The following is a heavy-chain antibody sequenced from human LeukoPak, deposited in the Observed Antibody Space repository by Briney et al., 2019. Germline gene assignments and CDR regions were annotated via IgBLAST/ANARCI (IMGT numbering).Heavy chain of an antibody. Sequence: PGGSLRLSCAASGFTFSSYAMHWVRQAAGKGLEWAAVISYDGSNKYYADSVKGRFTISRDNSKNTLYLQMNSLRAEDTAVYYCAREQIVATLYFDYWGQGTLVTVSS. CDR1: GFTFSSYA. J-gene: IGHJ4*02. D-gene: IGHD5-12*01. CDR3: AREQIVATLYFDY. V-gene: IGHV3-30*04. CDR2: ISYDGSNK.